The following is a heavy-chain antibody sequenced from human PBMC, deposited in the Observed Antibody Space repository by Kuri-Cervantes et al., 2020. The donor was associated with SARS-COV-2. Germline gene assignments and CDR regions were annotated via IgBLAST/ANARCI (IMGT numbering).Heavy chain of an antibody. CDR3: ARAYGDYVFREGLDS. Sequence: GESLKISCAASGFTFSSYGMHWVRQAPGKGLEWVAFIRYDGSNKYYADSVKGRVTISRDNSKNTLYLQMNSLRAEDTAVYYCARAYGDYVFREGLDSWGQGTLVTVSS. V-gene: IGHV3-30*02. CDR2: IRYDGSNK. D-gene: IGHD4-17*01. CDR1: GFTFSSYG. J-gene: IGHJ4*02.